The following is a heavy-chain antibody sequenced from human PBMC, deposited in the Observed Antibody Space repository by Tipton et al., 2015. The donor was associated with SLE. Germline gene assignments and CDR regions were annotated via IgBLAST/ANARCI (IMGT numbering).Heavy chain of an antibody. Sequence: SLRLSCAASGFTFSSYAMHWVRQAPGKGLEWVAVISYDGSNKYYADSVKGRFTISRDNSKNTLHLQMNSLRAEDTAVYYCARESRRGDYGGGAFDIWGQGTMVTVSS. CDR2: ISYDGSNK. CDR3: ARESRRGDYGGGAFDI. D-gene: IGHD4-17*01. V-gene: IGHV3-30-3*01. J-gene: IGHJ3*02. CDR1: GFTFSSYA.